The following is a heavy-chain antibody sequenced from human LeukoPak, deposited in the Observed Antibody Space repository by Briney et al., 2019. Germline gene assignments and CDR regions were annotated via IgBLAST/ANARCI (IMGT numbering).Heavy chain of an antibody. CDR2: IYPGDSDT. V-gene: IGHV5-51*01. CDR1: GYSFTSYW. J-gene: IGHJ3*02. CDR3: ARAGRYFDWTNAFDI. D-gene: IGHD3-9*01. Sequence: GESLKISCKGSGYSFTSYWIGWVRQMPGKGLEWMGIIYPGDSDTRYSPSFQGQVTISADKSISTAYLQWSSLKASDTAMYYCARAGRYFDWTNAFDIWGQGTMVTVSS.